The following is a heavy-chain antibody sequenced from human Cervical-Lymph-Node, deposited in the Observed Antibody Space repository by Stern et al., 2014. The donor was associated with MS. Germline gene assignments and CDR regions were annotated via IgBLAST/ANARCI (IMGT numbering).Heavy chain of an antibody. D-gene: IGHD1-14*01. Sequence: EVQLVQSGAELIRPGESLKISCKGSGFKFSIYWIAWVRQMPGKGLEWMGIIYPGDSETRYSPSFQGHVTQSAATSHSTDYLQWSSLNASDTAMYFCARQTTAWASDVWGQGTLVTVSS. CDR2: IYPGDSET. V-gene: IGHV5-51*01. CDR1: GFKFSIYW. CDR3: ARQTTAWASDV. J-gene: IGHJ4*02.